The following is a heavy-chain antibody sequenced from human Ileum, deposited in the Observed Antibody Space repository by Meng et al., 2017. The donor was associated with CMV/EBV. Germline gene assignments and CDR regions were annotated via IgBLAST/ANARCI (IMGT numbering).Heavy chain of an antibody. V-gene: IGHV4-34*01. CDR2: INHSEST. Sequence: CAVYGGSFTGDYCSCIRQSPGKGLEWIGEINHSESTNYNPSLKSRVTISVDSFKDQCSLRLNSVTAADTAVFHCARRVGSGKYYFDFWSQGSLVTVSS. CDR1: GGSFTGDY. J-gene: IGHJ4*02. D-gene: IGHD3-10*01. CDR3: ARRVGSGKYYFDF.